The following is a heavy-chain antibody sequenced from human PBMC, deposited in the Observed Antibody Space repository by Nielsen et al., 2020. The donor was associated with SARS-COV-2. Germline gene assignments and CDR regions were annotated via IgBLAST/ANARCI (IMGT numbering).Heavy chain of an antibody. J-gene: IGHJ6*02. CDR1: GFTFSDYY. V-gene: IGHV3-23*01. Sequence: GESLKISCAASGFTFSDYYMSWIRQAPGKGLEWVSAISGSGGSTYYADSVKGRFTISRDNSKNTLYLQMNSLRAEDTAVYYCAKDTSSGSYYYYGMDVWGQGTTVTVSS. D-gene: IGHD3-22*01. CDR3: AKDTSSGSYYYYGMDV. CDR2: ISGSGGST.